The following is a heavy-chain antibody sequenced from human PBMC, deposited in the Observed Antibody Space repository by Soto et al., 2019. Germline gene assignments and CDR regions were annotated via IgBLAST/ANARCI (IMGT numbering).Heavy chain of an antibody. V-gene: IGHV4-39*01. CDR1: CDSISSSNSH. Sequence: KPSETLSLTCTFSCDSISSSNSHWGWTRQPPGKGLEYIGRGYYGGRSFYSGNIYYNPSLKSRVTISVDTSKNQFSLRLSSVTAADPGVYYCVRYDRINMKPYSPEGFHIWGQGTMVTVSS. J-gene: IGHJ3*02. CDR2: SFYSGNI. D-gene: IGHD3-3*02. CDR3: VRYDRINMKPYSPEGFHI.